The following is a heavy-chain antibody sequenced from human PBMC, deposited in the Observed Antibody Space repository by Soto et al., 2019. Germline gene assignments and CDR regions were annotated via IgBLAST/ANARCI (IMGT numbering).Heavy chain of an antibody. V-gene: IGHV1-69*13. CDR3: ARGDYYDSSGYYGPPFQH. D-gene: IGHD3-22*01. Sequence: ASVKVSCKASGGTFSSYAISWVRQAPGQGLEWMGGIIPIFGTANYAQKFQGRVTITADESTSTAYMELSSLRSEDSAVYYCARGDYYDSSGYYGPPFQHWGQGTLVTVSS. CDR1: GGTFSSYA. J-gene: IGHJ1*01. CDR2: IIPIFGTA.